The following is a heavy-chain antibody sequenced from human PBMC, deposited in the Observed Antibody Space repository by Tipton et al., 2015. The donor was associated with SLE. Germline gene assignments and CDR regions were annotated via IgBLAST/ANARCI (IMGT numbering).Heavy chain of an antibody. D-gene: IGHD5-24*01. CDR2: VYYSGSA. CDR1: GGSISSYY. V-gene: IGHV4-59*08. CDR3: ARQGRDGPFDAFDI. J-gene: IGHJ3*02. Sequence: TLSLTCAVSGGSISSYYWSWIRQPPGKGLEWIGHVYYSGSANYNPSLKSRVTISLDTSKNQFSLKLSSVTAADTAVYYCARQGRDGPFDAFDIWGQGTMVTVSS.